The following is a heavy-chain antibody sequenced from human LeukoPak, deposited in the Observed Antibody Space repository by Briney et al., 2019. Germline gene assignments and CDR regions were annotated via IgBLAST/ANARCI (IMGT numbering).Heavy chain of an antibody. CDR2: ISAYNGNT. J-gene: IGHJ4*02. CDR1: GYTFISYG. D-gene: IGHD3-9*01. Sequence: ASVKVSCKASGYTFISYGISWVRQAPGQGLEWMGWISAYNGNTNYAQKLQGRVTMTTDTSTSTAYMELRSLRSDDTAVYYCARGDLRYFDWLNAFDYWGQGTLVTVSS. V-gene: IGHV1-18*01. CDR3: ARGDLRYFDWLNAFDY.